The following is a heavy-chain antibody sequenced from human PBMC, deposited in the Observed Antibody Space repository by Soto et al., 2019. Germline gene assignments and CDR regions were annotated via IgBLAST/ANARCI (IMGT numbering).Heavy chain of an antibody. CDR3: ARGGVVGTIDAVDI. V-gene: IGHV1-2*04. D-gene: IGHD1-26*01. CDR2: INPNSGGT. CDR1: GYTFTGYY. J-gene: IGHJ3*02. Sequence: ASVKVSCKASGYTFTGYYMHWVRQAPGQGLEWMGWINPNSGGTNYAQKFQGWVTMTRDTSISTAYMELSRLRSDDTAVYYCARGGVVGTIDAVDIWGQGTMVTVSS.